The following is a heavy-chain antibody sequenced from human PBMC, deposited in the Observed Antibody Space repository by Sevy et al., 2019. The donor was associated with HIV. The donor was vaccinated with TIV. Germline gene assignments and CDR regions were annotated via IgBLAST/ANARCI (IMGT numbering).Heavy chain of an antibody. J-gene: IGHJ6*02. D-gene: IGHD5-12*01. V-gene: IGHV3-33*01. CDR1: GFSFSNYG. Sequence: GGSLRISCAASGFSFSNYGMHWVRQAPGKGLEWVAVIWFDGSQIKYADSVKGRFVISRDNLRDTLYLQMNNLTVEDTAVYYCSSPAVAHGMDVWGQGTTVTVSS. CDR2: IWFDGSQI. CDR3: SSPAVAHGMDV.